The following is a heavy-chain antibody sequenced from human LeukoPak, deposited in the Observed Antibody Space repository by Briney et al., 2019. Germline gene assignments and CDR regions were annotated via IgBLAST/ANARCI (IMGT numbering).Heavy chain of an antibody. CDR1: GGSISSYY. J-gene: IGHJ4*02. D-gene: IGHD1-26*01. CDR3: AREIREWELQTFDY. CDR2: ISTSGST. Sequence: PSETLSLTCTVSGGSISSYYWSWIRQPAGKGLEWIGRISTSGSTNYNPSLKSRVTMSVDTSKNQFSLKLSSVTAADTAVYYCAREIREWELQTFDYWGQGTLVTVSS. V-gene: IGHV4-4*07.